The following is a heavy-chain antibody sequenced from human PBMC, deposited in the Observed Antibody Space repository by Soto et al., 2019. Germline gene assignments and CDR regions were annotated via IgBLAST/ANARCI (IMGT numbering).Heavy chain of an antibody. Sequence: EVQLVESGGGLIQPGGSLRLSCAASGFTVSNNYMSWVHQAPGKGLECVSILYDNGNTYYADSVKGRFTISRDNSLNTLYLQMNSLRADDTAVYYCTMLGIYDYWGQGTLVTVSS. CDR1: GFTVSNNY. CDR3: TMLGIYDY. J-gene: IGHJ4*02. D-gene: IGHD7-27*01. V-gene: IGHV3-53*01. CDR2: LYDNGNT.